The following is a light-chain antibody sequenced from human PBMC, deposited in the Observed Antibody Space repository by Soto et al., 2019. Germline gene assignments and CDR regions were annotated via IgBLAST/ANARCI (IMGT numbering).Light chain of an antibody. CDR1: QSVSSN. J-gene: IGKJ5*01. CDR2: GAS. CDR3: QQYNNWPSIT. Sequence: EIVMTQSPATLSVSPGERATLSCRASQSVSSNLAWYQQKPGQAPRLLIYGASTRATGIPARFSGSGSGTEFTLTISSLQSEDLAVYYCQQYNNWPSITVGQGTRREIK. V-gene: IGKV3-15*01.